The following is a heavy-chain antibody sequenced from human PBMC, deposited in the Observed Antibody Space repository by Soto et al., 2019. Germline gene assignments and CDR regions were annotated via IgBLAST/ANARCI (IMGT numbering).Heavy chain of an antibody. CDR2: ISGSDDTT. V-gene: IGHV3-23*01. Sequence: GGSLRLSCTASGFTFSSYAMSWVRQAPGKGLEWVAAISGSDDTTYYSDSVKGRFTISRDNSKNTLYLQMNSLRAEDTAVYYCTKDSRVTMVRGVIIPPGYWGQGTLVTVSS. D-gene: IGHD3-10*01. CDR1: GFTFSSYA. CDR3: TKDSRVTMVRGVIIPPGY. J-gene: IGHJ4*02.